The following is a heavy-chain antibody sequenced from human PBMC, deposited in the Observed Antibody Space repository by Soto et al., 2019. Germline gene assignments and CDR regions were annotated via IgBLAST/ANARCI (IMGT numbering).Heavy chain of an antibody. Sequence: GGSLRLSCAASGFTLSSYWMSWVRQAPGKGLEWVANIKQDGSEKYYVDSVKGRFTISRGNAKNSLYLQMNGLRAEDTAVYYCARDNSYYYDSSGYDYWGQGTLVTVSS. CDR1: GFTLSSYW. CDR3: ARDNSYYYDSSGYDY. J-gene: IGHJ4*02. CDR2: IKQDGSEK. V-gene: IGHV3-7*03. D-gene: IGHD3-22*01.